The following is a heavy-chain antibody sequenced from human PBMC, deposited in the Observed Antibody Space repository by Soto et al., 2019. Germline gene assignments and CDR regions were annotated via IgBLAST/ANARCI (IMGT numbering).Heavy chain of an antibody. Sequence: SETLSLTCTVSGGSISSYYWSWIRQPPGKGLEWIGYIYYSGSTNYNPSLKSRVTISVDTSKNQFSLKLSSVTAADTAVYYCARGGIVVVVAATPDSAGWFDPWGQGTLVTVSS. D-gene: IGHD2-15*01. J-gene: IGHJ5*02. V-gene: IGHV4-59*01. CDR2: IYYSGST. CDR3: ARGGIVVVVAATPDSAGWFDP. CDR1: GGSISSYY.